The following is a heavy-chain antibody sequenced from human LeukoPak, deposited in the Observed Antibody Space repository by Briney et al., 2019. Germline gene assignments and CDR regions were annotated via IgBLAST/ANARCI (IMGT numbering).Heavy chain of an antibody. Sequence: GASVKVSCKASGGSFSNYGISWVRQAPGQGLEGMGRIIPILGIANYAQKFQGKVTITADKSTSTAYMELSSLRSEDTAVYYCASVSEFMASGMGVWGQGTTVTVSS. V-gene: IGHV1-69*04. D-gene: IGHD3-10*01. CDR2: IIPILGIA. CDR3: ASVSEFMASGMGV. CDR1: GGSFSNYG. J-gene: IGHJ6*02.